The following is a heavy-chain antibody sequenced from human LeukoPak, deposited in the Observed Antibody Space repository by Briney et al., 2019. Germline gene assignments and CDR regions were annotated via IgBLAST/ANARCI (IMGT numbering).Heavy chain of an antibody. CDR2: IYHSGST. CDR3: ARDPSGLV. CDR1: GGSISSGGYS. D-gene: IGHD6-19*01. V-gene: IGHV4-30-2*01. Sequence: PSETLSLTCAVSGGSISSGGYSWSWIRQPPGKGLEWIGYIYHSGSTYYNPSLKSRVTISVDRSKNQFSLKLSSVTAADTAVYYCARDPSGLVWSQGTLVTVSS. J-gene: IGHJ4*02.